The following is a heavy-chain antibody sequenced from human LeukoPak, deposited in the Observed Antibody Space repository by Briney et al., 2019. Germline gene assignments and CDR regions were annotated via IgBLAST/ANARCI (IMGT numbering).Heavy chain of an antibody. D-gene: IGHD6-13*01. CDR2: IWYDGSNK. J-gene: IGHJ4*02. Sequence: GGSLRLSCAASGFTFSGYGMHWVRQAPGKGLEWVAVIWYDGSNKYYADSVKGRFTISRDNSKNTLYLQMNSLRAEDTAVYYCAKGSGIAAAGTLWYWGQGTLVTVSS. CDR3: AKGSGIAAAGTLWY. CDR1: GFTFSGYG. V-gene: IGHV3-33*06.